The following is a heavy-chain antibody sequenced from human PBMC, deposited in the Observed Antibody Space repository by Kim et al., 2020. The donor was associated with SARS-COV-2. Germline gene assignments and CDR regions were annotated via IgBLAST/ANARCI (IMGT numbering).Heavy chain of an antibody. CDR3: ARNGDILTGYGMDV. D-gene: IGHD3-9*01. J-gene: IGHJ6*02. CDR1: GFTFSSYG. V-gene: IGHV3-33*05. Sequence: GGSLRLSCAASGFTFSSYGMHWVRQAPGKGLEWVAVISYDGSNKYYADSVKGRFTISRDNSKNTLYLQMNSLRAEDTAVYYCARNGDILTGYGMDVWGQGTTVTVSS. CDR2: ISYDGSNK.